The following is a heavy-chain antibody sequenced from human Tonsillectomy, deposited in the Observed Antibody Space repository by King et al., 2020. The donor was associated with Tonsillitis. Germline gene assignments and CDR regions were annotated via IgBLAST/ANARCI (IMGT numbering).Heavy chain of an antibody. D-gene: IGHD2-21*01. Sequence: VQLVESGAEVKKPGASVKVSCKASGYTFTSYGISWVRQAPGQGLEWMGWISAYNGHTNYAQELQGRVTMTTDTSTSTAYMELSSLRSDDTAVYYCARDSVITSIRYFYHGMDVWGQGTTVTVSS. CDR1: GYTFTSYG. CDR3: ARDSVITSIRYFYHGMDV. CDR2: ISAYNGHT. J-gene: IGHJ6*02. V-gene: IGHV1-18*04.